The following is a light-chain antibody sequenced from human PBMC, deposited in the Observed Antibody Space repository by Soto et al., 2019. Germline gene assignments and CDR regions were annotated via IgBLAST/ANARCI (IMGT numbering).Light chain of an antibody. J-gene: IGKJ5*01. CDR3: QQYSNWPPIT. Sequence: EMVMTQSPATLSVSPGERATLSCRASQSVSSKLAWYQQKPGQAPRLLIYDTSTRATGIPARFSGGGSGTEFALTISSLQSEDFAVYYCQQYSNWPPITFGQGTRLEIK. CDR2: DTS. CDR1: QSVSSK. V-gene: IGKV3-15*01.